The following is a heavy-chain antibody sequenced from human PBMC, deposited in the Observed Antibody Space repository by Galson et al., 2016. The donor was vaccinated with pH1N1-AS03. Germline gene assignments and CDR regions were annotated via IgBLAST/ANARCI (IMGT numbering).Heavy chain of an antibody. CDR3: AREAEHYYYALDV. CDR1: GFTFSGYS. Sequence: SLRLSCAASGFTFSGYSMNWFRQAPGKGLEWVSSISRSSTYTYYADSVKGRFTISRDKSKNTVYLQMGSLRPEDVAVYYCAREAEHYYYALDVWGQGTTVTVSS. V-gene: IGHV3-21*01. CDR2: ISRSSTYT. J-gene: IGHJ6*02.